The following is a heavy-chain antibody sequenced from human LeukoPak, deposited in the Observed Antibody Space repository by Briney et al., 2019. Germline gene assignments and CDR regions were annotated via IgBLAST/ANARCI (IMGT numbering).Heavy chain of an antibody. V-gene: IGHV4-59*01. Sequence: SETLSLTCTVSGGSISSYYWSWIRQPPGKGLEWVGYIYYSGSTNYNPSLKSRVTISVDTSKNQFSLKLSSVTAADTAVYYCASGGKVGATYYWGQGTLVTVSS. CDR3: ASGGKVGATYY. D-gene: IGHD1-26*01. J-gene: IGHJ4*02. CDR2: IYYSGST. CDR1: GGSISSYY.